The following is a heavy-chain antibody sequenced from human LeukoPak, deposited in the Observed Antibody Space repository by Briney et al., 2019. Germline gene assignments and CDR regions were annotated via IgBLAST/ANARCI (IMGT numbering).Heavy chain of an antibody. V-gene: IGHV3-21*01. CDR1: GFTFSSYS. CDR3: ARWGFSGIEEFDY. J-gene: IGHJ4*02. CDR2: ISSSSSYI. Sequence: KTGGSLSLSCAASGFTFSSYSMNWVRQAPGKGLESVSSISSSSSYIYYADSVKGRFTISRDNAKNSLYLQMNSLRAEDTAVYYCARWGFSGIEEFDYWGQGTLVTVSS. D-gene: IGHD1-26*01.